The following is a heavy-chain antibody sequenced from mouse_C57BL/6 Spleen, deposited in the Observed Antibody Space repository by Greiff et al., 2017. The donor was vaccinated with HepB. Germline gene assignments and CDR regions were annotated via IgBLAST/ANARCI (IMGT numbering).Heavy chain of an antibody. V-gene: IGHV5S21*01. CDR3: ARDGGGDGYEGYFDY. CDR1: GFTFSSYA. Sequence: EVQRVESGEGLVKPGGSLKLSCAASGFTFSSYAMSWVRQTPEKRLEWVAYISSGGDYSYYADTVKGRFTISRDNARNTLYLQMSSLTSEDTAMYYGARDGGGDGYEGYFDYWGQGTTLTVSS. J-gene: IGHJ2*01. CDR2: ISSGGDYS. D-gene: IGHD2-2*01.